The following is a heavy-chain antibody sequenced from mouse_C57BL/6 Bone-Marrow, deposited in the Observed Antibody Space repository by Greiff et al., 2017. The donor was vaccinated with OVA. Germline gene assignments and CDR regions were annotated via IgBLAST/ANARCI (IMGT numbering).Heavy chain of an antibody. CDR2: ISGGGGNT. V-gene: IGHV5-9*01. CDR1: GFTFSSYT. J-gene: IGHJ4*01. D-gene: IGHD1-1*01. Sequence: EVMLVESGGGLVKPGGSLKLSCAASGFTFSSYTMSWVRQTPEKRLEWVATISGGGGNTYYPDSVKGRFTISRNNAKNTLYLQMSSLRSEDTALYYCARKGDYGSYYAMDYWGQGTSVTVSS. CDR3: ARKGDYGSYYAMDY.